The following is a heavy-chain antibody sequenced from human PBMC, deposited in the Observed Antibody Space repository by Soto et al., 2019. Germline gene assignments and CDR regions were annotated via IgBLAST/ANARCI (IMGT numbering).Heavy chain of an antibody. D-gene: IGHD5-12*01. Sequence: EVQLVESGGGLVKPGGSLRLSCAASGFTFSSYSMNWVRQAPGKGLEWVSSISSSSSYIYYADSVKGRFTISRDNAKNSLYVQLTGVRAEDTAVYYCAGDGGTLDGYNSGGDYWGQGTLVTVFS. V-gene: IGHV3-21*01. J-gene: IGHJ4*02. CDR2: ISSSSSYI. CDR3: AGDGGTLDGYNSGGDY. CDR1: GFTFSSYS.